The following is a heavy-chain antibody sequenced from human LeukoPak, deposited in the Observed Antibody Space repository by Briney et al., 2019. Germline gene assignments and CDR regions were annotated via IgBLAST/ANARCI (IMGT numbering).Heavy chain of an antibody. CDR3: ARDIGGATYFDY. D-gene: IGHD3-16*01. CDR2: IYYSGST. CDR1: GGSISSYY. J-gene: IGHJ4*02. Sequence: TSETLSLTCSVSGGSISSYYWSCIRQPPGKGLEWIGYIYYSGSTNYNPSLKSRVTISVDKSKNQFSLKVSSVTAADTAVYYCARDIGGATYFDYWGQGTLVTVSS. V-gene: IGHV4-59*01.